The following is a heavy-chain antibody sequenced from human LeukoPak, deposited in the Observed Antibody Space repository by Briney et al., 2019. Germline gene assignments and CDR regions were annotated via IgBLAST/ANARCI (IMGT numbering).Heavy chain of an antibody. Sequence: PSETLSLTCTVSGGSIRSYYWSWIRQPPGKGPEWIGYIYYSGGTNYNPSLKSRVTISADTSKNHFSLRLSSVTAADTAVYYCARNQLLSLDAFDIWGQGTMVTVSS. J-gene: IGHJ3*02. CDR2: IYYSGGT. V-gene: IGHV4-59*08. CDR3: ARNQLLSLDAFDI. CDR1: GGSIRSYY. D-gene: IGHD2-2*01.